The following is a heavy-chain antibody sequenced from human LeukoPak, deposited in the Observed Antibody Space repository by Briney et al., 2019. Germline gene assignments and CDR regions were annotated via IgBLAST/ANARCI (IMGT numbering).Heavy chain of an antibody. CDR3: ARLLGSRTPDY. J-gene: IGHJ4*02. D-gene: IGHD1-14*01. CDR1: GGSISSGGYY. Sequence: SETLSLTCTVSGGSISSGGYYWSWIRQHPGKGLEWIGYIYYSGSTNYNPSLKSRVTISVDTSKNQFSLKLSSVTAADTAVYYRARLLGSRTPDYWGQGTLVTVSS. V-gene: IGHV4-61*08. CDR2: IYYSGST.